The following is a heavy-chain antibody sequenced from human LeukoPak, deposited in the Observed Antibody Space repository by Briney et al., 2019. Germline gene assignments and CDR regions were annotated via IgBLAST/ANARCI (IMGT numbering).Heavy chain of an antibody. J-gene: IGHJ6*02. CDR3: ASAGVVDRFYYYGMDV. V-gene: IGHV3-33*01. D-gene: IGHD3-3*01. Sequence: GGSLRLSCAASGFTFSSYGMHWVRQAPGKGLEWVAVIWYDGSNKYYADSVKGRFTISRDNSKNTLYLQMNSLRAEDTAVYYCASAGVVDRFYYYGMDVWGQGTTVTVSS. CDR1: GFTFSSYG. CDR2: IWYDGSNK.